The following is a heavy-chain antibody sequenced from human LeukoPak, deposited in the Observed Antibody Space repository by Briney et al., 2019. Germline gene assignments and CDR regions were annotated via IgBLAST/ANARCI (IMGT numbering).Heavy chain of an antibody. V-gene: IGHV1-69*13. Sequence: SVKVSCKASGGTFSSYAISWVRQAPGQGLEWMGGIIPIFGTANYAQKFQGRVTITADESTSTAYMEVNSLRSEDTAVYYCARQGTYSSAIGMGYWGQGTLVIVSS. CDR1: GGTFSSYA. CDR3: ARQGTYSSAIGMGY. D-gene: IGHD6-19*01. J-gene: IGHJ4*02. CDR2: IIPIFGTA.